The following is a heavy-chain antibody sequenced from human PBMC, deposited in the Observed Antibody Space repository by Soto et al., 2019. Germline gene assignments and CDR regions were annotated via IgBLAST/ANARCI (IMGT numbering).Heavy chain of an antibody. V-gene: IGHV4-59*08. D-gene: IGHD3-9*01. J-gene: IGHJ4*02. CDR1: GGSISSYY. CDR2: IYYSGST. CDR3: ARHLARNYYDILTGYPGYFDY. Sequence: SVTLSVTCTVAGGSISSYYWSWIRQPTGKGLEWIGYIYYSGSTNYNPSLKSRVTISVDTSKNQFSLKLSSVTAADTAVYYCARHLARNYYDILTGYPGYFDYWGQGTLVTVSS.